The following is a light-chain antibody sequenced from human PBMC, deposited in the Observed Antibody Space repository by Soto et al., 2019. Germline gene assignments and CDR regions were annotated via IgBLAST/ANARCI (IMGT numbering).Light chain of an antibody. CDR1: SSDVGGYNY. J-gene: IGLJ1*01. CDR2: DVS. Sequence: QSALTQPASVSGSPGQSITISCTGTSSDVGGYNYVSWCQQHPGKAPKFMIYDVSNRPSGVSNRFSGSKSGNTASLTISGLQAEYEADYYCSSYAGSSTHVFGSVTEVTVL. CDR3: SSYAGSSTHV. V-gene: IGLV2-14*01.